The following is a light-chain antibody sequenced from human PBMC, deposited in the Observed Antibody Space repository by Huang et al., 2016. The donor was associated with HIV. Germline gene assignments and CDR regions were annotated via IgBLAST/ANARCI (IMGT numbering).Light chain of an antibody. CDR2: GSS. CDR1: RTVSTN. V-gene: IGKV3-15*01. J-gene: IGKJ4*01. Sequence: IVMTQSPATLSVSPGERVTLSCRAHRTVSTNLAWYQHRPGQAHRLLIYGSSTRAPCVPARFIVSGSGTDFSLTISSLQSEDFALYYCHQYNNWLLSFGGGTRVDI. CDR3: HQYNNWLLS.